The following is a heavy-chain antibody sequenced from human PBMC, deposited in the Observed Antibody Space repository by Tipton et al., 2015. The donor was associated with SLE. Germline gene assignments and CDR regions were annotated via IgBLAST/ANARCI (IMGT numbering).Heavy chain of an antibody. D-gene: IGHD3-16*01. CDR2: IYYSGST. CDR1: GGSIRSYY. Sequence: GLVKPSETLSLSCTVSGGSIRSYYWSWIRQPPGTGLEWVGNIYYSGSTNYNPSLKSRVTISIDTSKNQFSLKLTSVTAADTAMYYCARGSLYVSGAFDMWGQGTMVTVSS. V-gene: IGHV4-59*12. J-gene: IGHJ3*02. CDR3: ARGSLYVSGAFDM.